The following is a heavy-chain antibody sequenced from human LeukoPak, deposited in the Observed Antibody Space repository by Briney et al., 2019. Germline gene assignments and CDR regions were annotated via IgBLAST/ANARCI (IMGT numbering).Heavy chain of an antibody. Sequence: PGGSLRLSCAASGFTFSNAWMSWVRQAPGKGLEWVGRIKSKTDGGTTDYAAPVKGRFTISRDDSKNTLYLQMNSLKTEDTAVYYCTTYYDSSGYYYMLDYWGQGTLVTVSS. CDR3: TTYYDSSGYYYMLDY. V-gene: IGHV3-15*01. J-gene: IGHJ4*02. CDR2: IKSKTDGGTT. D-gene: IGHD3-22*01. CDR1: GFTFSNAW.